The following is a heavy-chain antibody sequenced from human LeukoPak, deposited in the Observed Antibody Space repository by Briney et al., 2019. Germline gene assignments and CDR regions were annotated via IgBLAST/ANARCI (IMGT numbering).Heavy chain of an antibody. CDR2: MWYDGSNK. Sequence: PGGSLRLSCAASGFTFSSYGMHWVRQAPGKGLEWVAVMWYDGSNKYYGDSVKGRFTISRDNYKKTLYLQMNSLRVEDTAVYYCARGDGYNDAEYLQHWGQGTLVTVS. V-gene: IGHV3-33*01. J-gene: IGHJ1*01. CDR1: GFTFSSYG. D-gene: IGHD5-24*01. CDR3: ARGDGYNDAEYLQH.